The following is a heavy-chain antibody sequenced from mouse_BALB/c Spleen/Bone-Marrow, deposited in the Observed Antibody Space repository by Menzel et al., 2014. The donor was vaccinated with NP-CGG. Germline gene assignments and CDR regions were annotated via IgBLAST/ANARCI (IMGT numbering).Heavy chain of an antibody. CDR2: IDPANGNT. V-gene: IGHV14-3*02. D-gene: IGHD3-3*01. Sequence: EVKLMESGAELVKPGASVKLSCTASGFNIKDTYMHWVKQRPEQGLEWIGRIDPANGNTKYDPKFQGKATITADTSSNTGYLRLRSLASEDTAVYYCAGDGAYWGQGTLVTVSA. CDR1: GFNIKDTY. CDR3: AGDGAY. J-gene: IGHJ3*01.